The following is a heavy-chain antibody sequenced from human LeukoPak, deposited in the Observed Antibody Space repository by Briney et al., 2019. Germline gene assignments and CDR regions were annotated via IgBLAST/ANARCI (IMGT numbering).Heavy chain of an antibody. Sequence: GESLKISCKGSGYSFTSYGISWVRQAPVQGLEWMGWISAYNGNTNYVQKLQGRVTMTTDTSTSTAYMELRSLRSDDTAVYYCARHIYGDYKTPLMRFRAFDIWGQGTMVTVSS. CDR3: ARHIYGDYKTPLMRFRAFDI. CDR2: ISAYNGNT. CDR1: GYSFTSYG. D-gene: IGHD4-17*01. V-gene: IGHV1-18*01. J-gene: IGHJ3*02.